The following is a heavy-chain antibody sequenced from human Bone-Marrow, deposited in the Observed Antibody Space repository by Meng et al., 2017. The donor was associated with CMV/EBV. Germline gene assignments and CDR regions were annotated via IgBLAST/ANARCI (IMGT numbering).Heavy chain of an antibody. J-gene: IGHJ4*02. CDR2: IGTAGDT. V-gene: IGHV3-13*01. CDR1: GFTFSSYD. D-gene: IGHD5-18*01. CDR3: AMIGYSYGYPSGWYYFDY. Sequence: GESLKISCAASGFTFSSYDMHWVRQATGKGLEWVSAIGTAGDTYYPGSVKGRFTISRENAKNSLYLQMNSLRAGDTAVYYCAMIGYSYGYPSGWYYFDYWGQGTLVTVSS.